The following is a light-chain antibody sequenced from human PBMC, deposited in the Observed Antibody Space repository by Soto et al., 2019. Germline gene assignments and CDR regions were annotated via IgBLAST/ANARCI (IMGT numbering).Light chain of an antibody. CDR3: TSYTSTTTYV. J-gene: IGLJ1*01. V-gene: IGLV2-14*01. CDR1: ISDVGGYNY. CDR2: EVS. Sequence: QAVLTQPASVSGSRGQSITISCTGTISDVGGYNYVSWYQQHPGKAPKLMIYEVSNRPSGVSNRFSGSKSGNTASLTISGLQAEDEADYYCTSYTSTTTYVFGTGTKVTVL.